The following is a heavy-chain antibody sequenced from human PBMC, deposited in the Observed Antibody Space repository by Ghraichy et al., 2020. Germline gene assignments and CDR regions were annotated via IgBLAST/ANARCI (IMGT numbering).Heavy chain of an antibody. D-gene: IGHD6-19*01. CDR2: ISSSSSTI. J-gene: IGHJ3*02. CDR1: GFTFSSYS. Sequence: GESLNISCAASGFTFSSYSMNWVRQAPGKGLEWVSYISSSSSTIYYADSVKGRFTISRYNAKNSLYLQMNSLRAEDTAVYYCAWPSGMAVAGTDAFHIWGQGTMVTVSS. V-gene: IGHV3-48*01. CDR3: AWPSGMAVAGTDAFHI.